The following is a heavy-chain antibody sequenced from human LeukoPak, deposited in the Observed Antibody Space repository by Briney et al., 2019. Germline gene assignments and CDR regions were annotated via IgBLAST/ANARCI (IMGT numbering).Heavy chain of an antibody. V-gene: IGHV4-61*01. CDR3: ARFKSGGFSYFDS. J-gene: IGHJ4*02. Sequence: SETLSLTCSVSGASLTRPTYYQWSWIRQPPGKGLELIGSLFSTGSATLNPSLKSRVTMSLDASKSQFSLKLSSVTAEDSAVYYCARFKSGGFSYFDSWGQGTLVAVSS. D-gene: IGHD3-3*01. CDR1: GASLTRPTYY. CDR2: LFSTGSA.